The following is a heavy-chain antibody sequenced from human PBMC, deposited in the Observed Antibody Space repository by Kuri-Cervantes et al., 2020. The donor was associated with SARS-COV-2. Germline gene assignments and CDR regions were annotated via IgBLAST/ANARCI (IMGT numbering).Heavy chain of an antibody. CDR2: LSGSGVST. CDR3: AKDWNSRGYYLFDH. Sequence: GESLKISCAASGFSLSDYWMSWVRQAPGKGLEWVSGLSGSGVSTYYAESVKGRFTISRDNSKNTLYLQMNSLRAEDTAVYYCAKDWNSRGYYLFDHWGQGTLVTVSS. V-gene: IGHV3-23*01. J-gene: IGHJ4*02. CDR1: GFSLSDYW. D-gene: IGHD3-22*01.